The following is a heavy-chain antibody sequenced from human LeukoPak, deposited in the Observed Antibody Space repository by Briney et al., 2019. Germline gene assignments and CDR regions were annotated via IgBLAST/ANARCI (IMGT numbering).Heavy chain of an antibody. CDR2: INRSGST. J-gene: IGHJ1*01. CDR1: GGSFSAYY. CDR3: ATRMAA. V-gene: IGHV4-34*01. Sequence: SETLSLTCAVYGGSFSAYYWNWIRQPPGKGPEWIGEINRSGSTNYNPSLKSRVTISVDTSRNQFSLKLSSVTAADTAVHYCATRMAAWGQGTLVTVSS. D-gene: IGHD6-13*01.